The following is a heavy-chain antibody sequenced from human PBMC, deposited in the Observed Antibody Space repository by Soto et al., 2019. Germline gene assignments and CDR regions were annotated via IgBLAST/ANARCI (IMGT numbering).Heavy chain of an antibody. J-gene: IGHJ5*02. CDR1: GGSVNSGGYS. D-gene: IGHD5-12*01. Sequence: SETLSLTCSVSGGSVNSGGYSWSWIRQPQGKGLEWIGFISPSGSPSYNPSLTSRGTISADSSKNQLSLQLTSVNAADTDVYYCVRDQYSGYDFALWGQGNLVTVSS. CDR3: VRDQYSGYDFAL. CDR2: ISPSGSP. V-gene: IGHV4-30-2*05.